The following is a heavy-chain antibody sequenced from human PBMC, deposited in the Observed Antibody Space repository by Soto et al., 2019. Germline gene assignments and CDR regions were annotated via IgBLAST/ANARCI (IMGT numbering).Heavy chain of an antibody. Sequence: GGSLRLSCAASGFTVSSNYMSWVRQAPGKGLEWVSVIYSGGSTYYADSGKGRFTISRDNSKNTLYLQMNSLRAEDTAVYYCASPSGAYYYYGMDVWGQGTTVTVSS. CDR2: IYSGGST. D-gene: IGHD3-16*01. CDR1: GFTVSSNY. V-gene: IGHV3-66*01. J-gene: IGHJ6*02. CDR3: ASPSGAYYYYGMDV.